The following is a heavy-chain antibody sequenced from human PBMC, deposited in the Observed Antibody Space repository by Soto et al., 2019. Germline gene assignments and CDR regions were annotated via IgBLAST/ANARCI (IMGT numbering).Heavy chain of an antibody. CDR2: ISYDGSNK. J-gene: IGHJ4*02. CDR1: GFTFSSYG. V-gene: IGHV3-30*18. Sequence: QVQLVESGGGVVQPRRSLRLSCAASGFTFSSYGMHWVRQAPGKGLEWVAVISYDGSNKYYADSVKGRFTISRDNSKNTLYLQMNSLRAEDTAVYYCAKAIAGAAGKDYWGQGTLVTVSS. D-gene: IGHD6-13*01. CDR3: AKAIAGAAGKDY.